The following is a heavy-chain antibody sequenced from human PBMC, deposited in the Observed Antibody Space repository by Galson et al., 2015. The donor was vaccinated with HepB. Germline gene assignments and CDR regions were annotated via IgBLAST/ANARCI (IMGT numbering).Heavy chain of an antibody. CDR2: IWYDGSNK. D-gene: IGHD3-3*01. Sequence: SLRLSCTASGFTFSSYCMHWVRQAPGKGLEWVAVIWYDGSNKYYADSVKGRFTMSRDNSKNTLYLEMNSLTAEDTAVYYCARDEGELRFLEWPEYYFDYWGQGTLVTVSS. CDR1: GFTFSSYC. V-gene: IGHV3-33*01. CDR3: ARDEGELRFLEWPEYYFDY. J-gene: IGHJ4*02.